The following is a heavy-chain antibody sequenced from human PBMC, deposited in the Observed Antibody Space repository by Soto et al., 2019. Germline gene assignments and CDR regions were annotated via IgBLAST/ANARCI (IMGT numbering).Heavy chain of an antibody. D-gene: IGHD2-15*01. J-gene: IGHJ4*02. CDR1: GGSISSYY. V-gene: IGHV4-59*08. CDR3: ARRRGRTFDY. CDR2: IYYSGST. Sequence: PSETLSLTCPVSGGSISSYYWSWIRQPPGKGLEWIGYIYYSGSTNYNPSLKSRVTISVDTSKNQFSLKLSSVTAADTAVYYCARRRGRTFDYWGQGTLVTVSS.